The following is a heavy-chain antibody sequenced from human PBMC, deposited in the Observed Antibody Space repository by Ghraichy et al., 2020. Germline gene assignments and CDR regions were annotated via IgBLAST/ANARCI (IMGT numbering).Heavy chain of an antibody. V-gene: IGHV3-21*01. D-gene: IGHD2-8*01. CDR2: ISSSSSYI. Sequence: GSLNISCAASGFTFSSYSMNWVRQAPGKGLEWVSSISSSSSYIYYADSVKGRFTISRDNAKNSLYLQMNSLRAEDTAVYYCARDLYCTNGVCYWYYYYGMDVWGQGTTVTVSS. J-gene: IGHJ6*02. CDR3: ARDLYCTNGVCYWYYYYGMDV. CDR1: GFTFSSYS.